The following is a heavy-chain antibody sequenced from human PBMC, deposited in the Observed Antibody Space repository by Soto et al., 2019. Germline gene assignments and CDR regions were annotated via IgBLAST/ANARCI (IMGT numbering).Heavy chain of an antibody. CDR1: GGSISSSSYY. D-gene: IGHD3-3*01. J-gene: IGHJ4*02. CDR3: ARGRGYYDFWSGYPSSGAIDY. V-gene: IGHV4-39*01. CDR2: IYYSGST. Sequence: PSETLSLTCTVSGGSISSSSYYWGWIRQPPGKGLEWIGSIYYSGSTYYNPSLKSRVTISVDTSKNQFSLKLSSVTAADTAVYYCARGRGYYDFWSGYPSSGAIDYWGQGTLVTVS.